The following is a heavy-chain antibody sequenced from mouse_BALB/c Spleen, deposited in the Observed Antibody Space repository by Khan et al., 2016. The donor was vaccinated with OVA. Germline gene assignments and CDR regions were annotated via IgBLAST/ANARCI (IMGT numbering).Heavy chain of an antibody. CDR2: ILPRSGST. CDR1: GYTFSTYW. V-gene: IGHV1-9*01. CDR3: ASTARAYYYAMDY. Sequence: QVQLQQSGAELMKPGASVKISCKASGYTFSTYWIEWVKQRPGHGLEWIGEILPRSGSTNYNENFKGKATFTEDTSSNTASMQLSSLTSEDSAVYYCASTARAYYYAMDYWGQGTSVTVSS. J-gene: IGHJ4*01. D-gene: IGHD3-1*01.